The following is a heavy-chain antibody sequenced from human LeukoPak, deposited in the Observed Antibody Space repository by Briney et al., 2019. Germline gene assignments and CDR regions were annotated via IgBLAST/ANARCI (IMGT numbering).Heavy chain of an antibody. CDR1: GFTFSTCA. D-gene: IGHD6-13*01. V-gene: IGHV3-23*01. CDR3: AKDRSSSSWFDGYDF. J-gene: IGHJ3*01. CDR2: ISGSGGTT. Sequence: GGSLRLSCTASGFTFSTCAMGWVRQAPGKGLESIPAISGSGGTTYYADSVKGRFTISRDNSKNTLFLQMNSLRAEDTAVYYCAKDRSSSSWFDGYDFWGQGTMVTVSS.